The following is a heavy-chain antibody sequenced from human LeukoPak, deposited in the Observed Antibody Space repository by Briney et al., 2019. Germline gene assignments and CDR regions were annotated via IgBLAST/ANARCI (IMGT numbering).Heavy chain of an antibody. Sequence: GGSLRLSCAASGFTFSSYGMHWVRQAPGKGLEWVAVIWYDGSNKYCADSVKGRFTISRDNSKNTLYLQMNSLRAEDTAVYYCARDAKEVSSGWYPGYYFDYWGQGTLVTVSS. D-gene: IGHD6-19*01. CDR2: IWYDGSNK. V-gene: IGHV3-33*01. CDR3: ARDAKEVSSGWYPGYYFDY. CDR1: GFTFSSYG. J-gene: IGHJ4*02.